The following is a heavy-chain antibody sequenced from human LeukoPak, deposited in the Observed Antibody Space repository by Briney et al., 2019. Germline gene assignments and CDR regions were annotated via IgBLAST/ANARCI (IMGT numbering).Heavy chain of an antibody. CDR2: IHRDDKT. V-gene: IGHV3-53*01. J-gene: IGHJ4*02. Sequence: GVLRLSCATSGVTVSNSFIYWVRRAPGKGLEWVSFIHRDDKTYYADSVKGRFTMSRDSSKNTLYLQMNSLGADDTAVYYCAREVISTPSYFDYWGQGTLVTVSS. CDR1: GVTVSNSF. D-gene: IGHD2-2*01. CDR3: AREVISTPSYFDY.